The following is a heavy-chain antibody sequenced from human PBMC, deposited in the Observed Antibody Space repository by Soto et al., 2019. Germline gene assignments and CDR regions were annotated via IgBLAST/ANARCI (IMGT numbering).Heavy chain of an antibody. CDR1: GFTFSSYS. CDR3: ARDREGLLDY. Sequence: EVQLVESGGGLVKPGGSLRLSCAASGFTFSSYSMNWVRQAPGKGLEWVSSISSSSSYIYYADSVKGRFTISRDNAKNSLYLQMNRLRAEDTAVYYCARDREGLLDYWGQGTLVTVSS. CDR2: ISSSSSYI. V-gene: IGHV3-21*01. J-gene: IGHJ4*02. D-gene: IGHD1-26*01.